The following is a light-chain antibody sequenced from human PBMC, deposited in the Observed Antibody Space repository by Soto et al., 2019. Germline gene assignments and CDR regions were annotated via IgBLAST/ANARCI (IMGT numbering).Light chain of an antibody. Sequence: EIVMTHSPATLSVSPGERATLSCRASQSVSSNLAWYQQKPGQAPRLLIYGASTRATGIPARFSGSGSGTEFTLTISSLQSEDFAVYYCQQYNNWRTFGQGTRWIS. CDR2: GAS. CDR1: QSVSSN. V-gene: IGKV3D-15*01. J-gene: IGKJ1*01. CDR3: QQYNNWRT.